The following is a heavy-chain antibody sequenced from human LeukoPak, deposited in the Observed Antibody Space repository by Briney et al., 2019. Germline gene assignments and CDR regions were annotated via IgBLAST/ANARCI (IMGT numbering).Heavy chain of an antibody. V-gene: IGHV1-69*05. J-gene: IGHJ5*02. Sequence: ASVKVSCKASGCTFSSYAISWVRQAPGQGLEWMGGIIPIFGTANYAQKFQGRVTITTDESTSTAYMELSSLRSEDTAVYYCARVLDPYNWFDPWGQGTLVTVSS. CDR3: ARVLDPYNWFDP. D-gene: IGHD3/OR15-3a*01. CDR1: GCTFSSYA. CDR2: IIPIFGTA.